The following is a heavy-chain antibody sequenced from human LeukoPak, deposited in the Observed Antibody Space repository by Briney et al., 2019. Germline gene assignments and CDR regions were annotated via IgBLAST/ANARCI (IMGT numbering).Heavy chain of an antibody. CDR1: GGSFSGYY. CDR3: ARGRYCSGGSCYEG. Sequence: SETLSLTCAVYGGSFSGYYWSWIRQPPGKGLEWIGEINHSGSTNYNPSLKSRVTISVDTSKHQFSLKLSSVTAADTAVYYCARGRYCSGGSCYEGWGQGTLVTVSS. D-gene: IGHD2-15*01. V-gene: IGHV4-34*01. J-gene: IGHJ4*02. CDR2: INHSGST.